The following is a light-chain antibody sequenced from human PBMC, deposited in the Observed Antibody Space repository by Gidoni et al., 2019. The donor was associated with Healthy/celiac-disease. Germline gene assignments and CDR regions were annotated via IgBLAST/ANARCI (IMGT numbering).Light chain of an antibody. V-gene: IGKV1-27*01. Sequence: DIQMTQSPSSLSASVGDRVTITCRASQGISNYLAWYQQKPGKVPKLLIYAASTFHSGVPSRFSGSGSGTDFTLTISSLQPEDVATYYCQKYNSAPPWTFGQGTKVEIK. J-gene: IGKJ1*01. CDR2: AAS. CDR1: QGISNY. CDR3: QKYNSAPPWT.